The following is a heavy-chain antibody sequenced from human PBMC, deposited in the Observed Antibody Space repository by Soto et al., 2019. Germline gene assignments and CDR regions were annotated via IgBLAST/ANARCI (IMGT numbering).Heavy chain of an antibody. D-gene: IGHD3-16*01. V-gene: IGHV5-10-1*01. CDR3: TNGVRRAMEV. CDR2: IDPFDSHT. J-gene: IGHJ6*02. CDR1: GYTFTNYW. Sequence: PGESLKISCKGSGYTFTNYWIGWVRQVPGKGLEWVGRIDPFDSHTYYSPSFQGHVSISADTSISTVYIHWSSLNASDTAIYYCTNGVRRAMEVWGQGNTVTVSS.